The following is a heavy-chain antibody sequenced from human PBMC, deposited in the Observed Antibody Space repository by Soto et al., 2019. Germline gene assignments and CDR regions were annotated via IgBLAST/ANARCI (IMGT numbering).Heavy chain of an antibody. Sequence: SETLSLTCGVSDYSTSSGYYWGRIRQPPGKGLEWIGNIYHSGSTHYNPALKSRVTISVDTSKNQFSLKLKSVTAADTAVYYCTRRGSSGTPADYWGQGTLVTVSS. CDR3: TRRGSSGTPADY. CDR1: DYSTSSGYY. V-gene: IGHV4-38-2*01. J-gene: IGHJ4*02. D-gene: IGHD1-26*01. CDR2: IYHSGST.